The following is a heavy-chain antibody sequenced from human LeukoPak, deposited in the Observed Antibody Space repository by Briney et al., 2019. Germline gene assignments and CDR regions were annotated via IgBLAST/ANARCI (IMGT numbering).Heavy chain of an antibody. J-gene: IGHJ4*02. D-gene: IGHD2-2*01. Sequence: SGTLSLTCAVSGYSISSGYYWGWIRQPPGKGLEWIGNMYHSGSTYYNPSLKSRVTISVDTSKNQFSLKLSSVTAADTAVYYCARDYRYCSSTSCYAFDYWGQGTLVTVSS. V-gene: IGHV4-38-2*02. CDR3: ARDYRYCSSTSCYAFDY. CDR1: GYSISSGYY. CDR2: MYHSGST.